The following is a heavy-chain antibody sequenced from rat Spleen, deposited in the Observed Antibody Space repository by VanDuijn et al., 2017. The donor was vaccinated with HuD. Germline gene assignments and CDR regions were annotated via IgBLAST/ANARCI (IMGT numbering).Heavy chain of an antibody. D-gene: IGHD1-10*01. CDR3: ARSTYNNYFDC. Sequence: EVQLAESGGGLVQPGRSLKLSCAASGFTFSDHYMAWFRQAPTKGLEWVASISYDGYTTHYRDSVKGRFTISRDIAKSSLYLQMDSLRSEDTATYYCARSTYNNYFDCWGQGVMVTVSS. J-gene: IGHJ2*01. CDR1: GFTFSDHY. V-gene: IGHV5-20*01. CDR2: ISYDGYTT.